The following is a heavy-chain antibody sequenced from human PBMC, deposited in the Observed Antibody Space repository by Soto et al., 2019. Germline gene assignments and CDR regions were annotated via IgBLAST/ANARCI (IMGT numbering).Heavy chain of an antibody. CDR3: ARDGIIRGWFDP. CDR1: GGSISSYY. D-gene: IGHD1-26*01. CDR2: IYYSGST. V-gene: IGHV4-59*01. J-gene: IGHJ5*02. Sequence: QVQLQESGPGLVKPSETLSLTCTVSGGSISSYYWSWIRQPPGKGLEWIGYIYYSGSTNYNPSLKRRVTISVDTSKDQFTLMLSSVTAADTAVYYCARDGIIRGWFDPWGQGALVTVS.